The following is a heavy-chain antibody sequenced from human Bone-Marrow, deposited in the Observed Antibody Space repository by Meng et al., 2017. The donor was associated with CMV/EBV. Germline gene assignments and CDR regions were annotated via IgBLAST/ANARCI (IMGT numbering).Heavy chain of an antibody. J-gene: IGHJ4*02. CDR2: ISAYNGNT. D-gene: IGHD6-6*01. Sequence: ASVKVSCKASGYTFTGYYIYWVRQAPGLEWMGWISAYNGNTNYAQKLQGRVTMTTDTSTSTAYMELRSLRSDDTAVYYCARYLAARPTDYWGQGTLVTVSS. CDR3: ARYLAARPTDY. V-gene: IGHV1-18*04. CDR1: GYTFTGYY.